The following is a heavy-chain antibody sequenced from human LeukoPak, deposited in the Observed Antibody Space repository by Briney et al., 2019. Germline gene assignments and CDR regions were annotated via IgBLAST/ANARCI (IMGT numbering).Heavy chain of an antibody. J-gene: IGHJ4*02. CDR3: ARDLDLLDIVVVPAAMRLDY. V-gene: IGHV3-30-3*01. CDR2: ISYDGSNK. D-gene: IGHD2-2*03. Sequence: PGGSLRLSCAASGFTFSNYAMHWVRQAPGKGLEWVAVISYDGSNKYYADSVKGRFTISRDNSKDTLYLQMNSLRAEDTAVYYCARDLDLLDIVVVPAAMRLDYWGQAT. CDR1: GFTFSNYA.